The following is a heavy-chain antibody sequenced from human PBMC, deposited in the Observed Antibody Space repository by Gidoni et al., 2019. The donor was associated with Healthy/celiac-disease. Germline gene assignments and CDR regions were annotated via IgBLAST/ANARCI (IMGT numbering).Heavy chain of an antibody. Sequence: EVQLVESGGGLVQAGGSLRLSCAAAGFTLSRDDMHWVRQAPGKCLECVSVICTAVDTYYPGSVKGRFTISIENAKTSLYLQMNSLRAGDTAVYYCARVGALGAYDYWGQGTLVTVSS. CDR2: ICTAVDT. D-gene: IGHD3-16*01. CDR3: ARVGALGAYDY. CDR1: GFTLSRDD. V-gene: IGHV3-13*01. J-gene: IGHJ4*02.